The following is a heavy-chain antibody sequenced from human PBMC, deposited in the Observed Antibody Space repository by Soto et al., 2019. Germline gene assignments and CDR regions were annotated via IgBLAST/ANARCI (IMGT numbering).Heavy chain of an antibody. Sequence: QVQLQESGPGLVKPSQTLSLTCTVSGGSISSGDYYWSWIRQPPGKGLEWIGYIYYSGSTYYNPSLNSRVTISLDTSKNQFSLKLSSVTAADTAVYYCARVGGFGATTIDYWGQGTLVTVSS. CDR1: GGSISSGDYY. CDR2: IYYSGST. D-gene: IGHD3-10*01. J-gene: IGHJ4*02. V-gene: IGHV4-30-4*01. CDR3: ARVGGFGATTIDY.